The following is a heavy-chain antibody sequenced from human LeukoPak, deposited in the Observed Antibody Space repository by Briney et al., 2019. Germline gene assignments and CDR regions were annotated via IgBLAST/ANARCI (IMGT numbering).Heavy chain of an antibody. CDR1: GFSFSSYW. V-gene: IGHV3-7*03. D-gene: IGHD6-13*01. CDR2: IKEDGSDK. CDR3: ARDSGWFRFDS. J-gene: IGHJ4*02. Sequence: GGSLRLSCAASGFSFSSYWMAWGRQAPGKGLEWVANIKEDGSDKYYVDSVKGRLTISRDNAKNSLYLQMNSLRAEDTAVYYCARDSGWFRFDSWGQGTLVTVSS.